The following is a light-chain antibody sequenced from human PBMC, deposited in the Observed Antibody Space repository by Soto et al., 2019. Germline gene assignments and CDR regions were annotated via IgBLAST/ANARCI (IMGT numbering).Light chain of an antibody. Sequence: DIQMTQSPSSLSASVGDRVTITCRASRSINIYLNWYQQKPGKAPQLLIYAASNLQSGVPSRFSGDGVGTHFTLTISSLQPEDFATYHCQQSHSSPYTFGQGTRLEIK. J-gene: IGKJ5*01. CDR3: QQSHSSPYT. CDR1: RSINIY. V-gene: IGKV1-39*01. CDR2: AAS.